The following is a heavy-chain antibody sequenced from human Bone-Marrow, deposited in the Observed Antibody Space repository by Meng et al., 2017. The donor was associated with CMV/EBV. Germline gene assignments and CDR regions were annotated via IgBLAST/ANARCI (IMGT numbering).Heavy chain of an antibody. Sequence: ASVKVSCKASGYIFTSYDINWVRQAPGQGLEWLGWMRPNSGGTGYAQKFQGRVTMTSDTSISTAYMELSSLRSEDTAVDSCARDIGCSSTSCYSGGTCGQGTLVTVSS. CDR2: MRPNSGGT. V-gene: IGHV1-8*01. CDR1: GYIFTSYD. D-gene: IGHD2-2*01. J-gene: IGHJ5*02. CDR3: ARDIGCSSTSCYSGGT.